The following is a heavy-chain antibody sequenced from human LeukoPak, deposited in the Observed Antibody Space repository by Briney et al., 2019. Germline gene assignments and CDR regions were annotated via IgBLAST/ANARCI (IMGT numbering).Heavy chain of an antibody. Sequence: ASVKVSCKASGYTFTSYYMHWVRQAPVQGLEWMGIINPSGGSTSYAQKFQGRVTMTTDTSTSTAYMELRSLRSDDTAVYYCARESASWSDFDPWGQGTLVTVSS. CDR2: INPSGGST. J-gene: IGHJ5*02. V-gene: IGHV1-46*01. CDR3: ARESASWSDFDP. D-gene: IGHD3-10*01. CDR1: GYTFTSYY.